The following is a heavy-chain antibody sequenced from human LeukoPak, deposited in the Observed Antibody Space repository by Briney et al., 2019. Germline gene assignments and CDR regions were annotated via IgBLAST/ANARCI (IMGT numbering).Heavy chain of an antibody. V-gene: IGHV1-8*03. CDR2: MNPNSGNT. CDR1: GYTFTSYD. Sequence: ASVKVSCKASGYTFTSYDINWVRQATGQGLEWMGWMNPNSGNTGYAQKFQGRVTITRNTSISTAYMELSSLRSEDTAVYYCAITYDFWSGYLGVPPSRLDPWGQGTLVTVSS. CDR3: AITYDFWSGYLGVPPSRLDP. D-gene: IGHD3-3*01. J-gene: IGHJ5*02.